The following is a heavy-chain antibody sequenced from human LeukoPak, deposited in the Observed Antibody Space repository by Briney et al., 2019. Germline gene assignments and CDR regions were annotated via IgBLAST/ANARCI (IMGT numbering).Heavy chain of an antibody. CDR2: IKQDGSEK. D-gene: IGHD3/OR15-3a*01. Sequence: GGSLRLSCAASGFSFSRYWMSWVRQAPGKGLEWVANIKQDGSEKNYVESVKGRFTISRDNAKNSLFLQMNSLRAEDTAIYYCARNSRGLLTRYYYMDVWGKGTTVTISS. CDR3: ARNSRGLLTRYYYMDV. V-gene: IGHV3-7*01. CDR1: GFSFSRYW. J-gene: IGHJ6*03.